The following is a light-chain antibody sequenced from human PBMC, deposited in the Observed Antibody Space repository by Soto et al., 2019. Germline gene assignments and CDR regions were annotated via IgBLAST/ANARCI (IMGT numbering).Light chain of an antibody. CDR3: QQYHSYWT. CDR2: DAS. V-gene: IGKV1-5*01. J-gene: IGKJ1*01. CDR1: QSISSW. Sequence: DIQMTQSPSTLSASVGDRVTITCRASQSISSWLAWYQRKPGKAPKLLIYDASSLESGVPQRFSGSGSGTEFTLTISSLQTDDFSTYYCQQYHSYWTFGQGTTGDIK.